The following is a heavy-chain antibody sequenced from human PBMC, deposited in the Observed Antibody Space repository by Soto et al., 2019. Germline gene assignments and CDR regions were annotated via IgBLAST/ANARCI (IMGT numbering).Heavy chain of an antibody. CDR2: IFLESDRT. D-gene: IGHD2-15*01. Sequence: EVQLVESGGGLVQPGRSLRLSCAVSGSTSNEYAMHWLRQAPGKGLEWVSGIFLESDRTGYADSVKGRFTTSRDKAKNSLFMQMNSLRPEDTALYYCGKDGKSGGLAFWGQGTLVTVSP. CDR1: GSTSNEYA. V-gene: IGHV3-9*02. CDR3: GKDGKSGGLAF. J-gene: IGHJ4*02.